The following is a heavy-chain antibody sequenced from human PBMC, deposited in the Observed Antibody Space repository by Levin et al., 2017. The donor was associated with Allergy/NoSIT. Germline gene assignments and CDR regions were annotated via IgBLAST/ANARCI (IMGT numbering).Heavy chain of an antibody. V-gene: IGHV5-51*01. CDR2: IYPDDSDT. CDR1: GYSFANEW. D-gene: IGHD2-15*01. CDR3: ASRYSIASSAWARPDAFDV. J-gene: IGHJ3*01. Sequence: GESLKISCKSSGYSFANEWVAWVRQMPGKGLEWMGIIYPDDSDTRYSLSFEGQVTISADKSTSTAFLQWNSLKTSDTAIYYCASRYSIASSAWARPDAFDVWGQGTLVTVSS.